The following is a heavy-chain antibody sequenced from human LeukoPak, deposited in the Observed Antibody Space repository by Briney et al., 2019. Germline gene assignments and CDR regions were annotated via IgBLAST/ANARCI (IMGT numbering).Heavy chain of an antibody. CDR2: IGAAGSHI. Sequence: GGSLRLSCAASGCTFSAYSMNWVRQAPGEGLEWVSSIGAAGSHIYYADSMKGRFTISRDNAKSSLFLRMNSLRAEDTGIYYCVRVGSGATRADTLDLWGQGTMVTVSS. CDR3: VRVGSGATRADTLDL. CDR1: GCTFSAYS. D-gene: IGHD6-19*01. J-gene: IGHJ3*01. V-gene: IGHV3-21*01.